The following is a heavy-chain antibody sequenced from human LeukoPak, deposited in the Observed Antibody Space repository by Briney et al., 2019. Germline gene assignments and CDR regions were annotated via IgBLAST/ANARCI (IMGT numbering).Heavy chain of an antibody. V-gene: IGHV3-9*01. J-gene: IGHJ6*03. CDR2: ISWSSDRI. CDR3: AKDNGYYYYYMDV. Sequence: SGGSLRLSCSASGFIFDDYAMHWVGQAPGKGLESVSGISWSSDRIGYADSVKGRFTISRDNAKNSLYLQMNSLRTEDTALYYCAKDNGYYYYYMDVWGKGTTVTVSS. CDR1: GFIFDDYA.